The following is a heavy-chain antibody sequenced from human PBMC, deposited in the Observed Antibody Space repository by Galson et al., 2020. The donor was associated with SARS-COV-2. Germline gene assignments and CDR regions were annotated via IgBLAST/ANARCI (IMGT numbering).Heavy chain of an antibody. CDR1: GFTFSSYA. CDR3: AKRNSVTYGGEFAP. CDR2: ISSNGSTS. Sequence: GESLKLSCAASGFTFSSYAMTWVRQAPGAGLEWVSAISSNGSTSYYAYSVRGRFTISRDNSKNTLYLQMNSLRAEDTALYYCAKRNSVTYGGEFAPWGQGTLVTVSS. J-gene: IGHJ5*02. V-gene: IGHV3-23*01. D-gene: IGHD1-26*01.